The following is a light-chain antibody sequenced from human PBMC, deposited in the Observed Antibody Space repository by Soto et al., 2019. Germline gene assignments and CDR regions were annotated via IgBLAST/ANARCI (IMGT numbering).Light chain of an antibody. J-gene: IGLJ1*01. CDR3: CSFAGSSSFYV. CDR1: SSDVGSSNL. Sequence: QSVLTQPASVSGSPGQSITISCTGTSSDVGSSNLVSWYQQHPGKAPKLIIYEGSRRPSGVSGRFSGSKSGNTASLTSSGLQAEDEADYYCCSFAGSSSFYVFGSGTKVTVI. V-gene: IGLV2-23*01. CDR2: EGS.